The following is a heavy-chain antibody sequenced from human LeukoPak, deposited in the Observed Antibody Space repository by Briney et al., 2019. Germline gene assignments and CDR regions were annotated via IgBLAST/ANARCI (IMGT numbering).Heavy chain of an antibody. D-gene: IGHD2-21*02. CDR2: IYYSGST. Sequence: SETLSLTCTVSGGSISSSSYYWGWIRQPPGKGLEWIGSIYYSGSTYYNPSLKSRVTISVDTSKNQFSLKLSSVTAADTAVYYCARASKHIVVVTDWGQGTLVTVSS. V-gene: IGHV4-39*01. J-gene: IGHJ4*02. CDR1: GGSISSSSYY. CDR3: ARASKHIVVVTD.